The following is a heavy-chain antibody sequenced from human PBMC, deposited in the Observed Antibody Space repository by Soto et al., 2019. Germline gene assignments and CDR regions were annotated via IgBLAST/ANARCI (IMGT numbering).Heavy chain of an antibody. CDR3: AREDDSTGHYSWFDP. V-gene: IGHV1-69*01. CDR1: GGTFNTFT. J-gene: IGHJ5*02. Sequence: HVQLVQSGAEVKQPGSSVKVSCKASGGTFNTFTFVWVRQAPGHGREWMGGFVPVFRSANIAQKFRGRLTITTDESTSTADMELSDLRSDDSAVYFCAREDDSTGHYSWFDPWGQGTLVIVSS. D-gene: IGHD3-9*01. CDR2: FVPVFRSA.